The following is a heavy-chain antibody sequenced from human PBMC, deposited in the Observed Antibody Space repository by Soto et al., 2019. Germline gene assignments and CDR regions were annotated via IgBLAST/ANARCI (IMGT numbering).Heavy chain of an antibody. Sequence: QVQLVQSGAEVKKPGASVKVSCKASGYTFTSYYMHWVRQAPGQGLEWMGIINPSGGSTSYAQKFQGTVTVTRDTSTSTVYMELSSLRSEDTAVYYCARDLRGSYPGGEFDYWGQGTLVTVSS. CDR1: GYTFTSYY. J-gene: IGHJ4*02. D-gene: IGHD1-26*01. CDR3: ARDLRGSYPGGEFDY. CDR2: INPSGGST. V-gene: IGHV1-46*01.